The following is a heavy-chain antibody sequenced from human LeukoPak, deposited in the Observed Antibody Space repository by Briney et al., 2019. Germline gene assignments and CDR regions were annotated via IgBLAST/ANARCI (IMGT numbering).Heavy chain of an antibody. CDR1: GYTFTSYD. Sequence: ASVKVPCKASGYTFTSYDINWVRQATGQGLEWMGWINPNSGGTNYAQKFQGRVTMTRDTSISTAYMELSRLRSDDTAVYYCARELLKSSLQYYYGSGSSGYWGQGTLVTVSS. J-gene: IGHJ4*02. V-gene: IGHV1-2*02. D-gene: IGHD3-10*01. CDR2: INPNSGGT. CDR3: ARELLKSSLQYYYGSGSSGY.